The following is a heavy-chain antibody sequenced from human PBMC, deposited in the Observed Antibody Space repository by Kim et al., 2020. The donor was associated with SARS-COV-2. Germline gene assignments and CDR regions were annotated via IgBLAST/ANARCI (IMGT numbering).Heavy chain of an antibody. CDR3: ARDQSGYDSFEFDP. Sequence: SETLSLTCTVSGGSISSYYWSWIRQPPGKGLEWIGYIYYSGSTNYNPSLKSRVTISVDTSKNQFSLKLSSVTAADTAVYYCARDQSGYDSFEFDPWGQGTLVTVSS. V-gene: IGHV4-59*01. D-gene: IGHD5-12*01. CDR1: GGSISSYY. J-gene: IGHJ5*02. CDR2: IYYSGST.